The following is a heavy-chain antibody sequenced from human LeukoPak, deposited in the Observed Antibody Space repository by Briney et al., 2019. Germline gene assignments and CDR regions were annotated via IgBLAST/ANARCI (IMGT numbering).Heavy chain of an antibody. CDR1: GFTFSSYA. CDR3: AKIGILLWFGELLPTPDAFDI. V-gene: IGHV3-23*01. CDR2: ISGSGGST. J-gene: IGHJ3*02. Sequence: GGSLRLSCAASGFTFSSYAMSWVRQAPGKGLEWVSAISGSGGSTYYADSVKGRFTISRDNSKNTLYLQMNSLRAEDTAVYYCAKIGILLWFGELLPTPDAFDIWGQGTMVTVSS. D-gene: IGHD3-10*01.